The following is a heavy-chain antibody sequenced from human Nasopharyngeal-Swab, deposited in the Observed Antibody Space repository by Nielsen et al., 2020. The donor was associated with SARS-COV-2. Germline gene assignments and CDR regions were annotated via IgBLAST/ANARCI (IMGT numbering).Heavy chain of an antibody. D-gene: IGHD3-10*01. CDR3: ARDIRFEEYMDV. CDR2: IKQDGSEK. J-gene: IGHJ6*03. V-gene: IGHV3-7*03. CDR1: GFTFSIYA. Sequence: GESLKISCVASGFTFSIYAMSWVRQAPGKGLEWVANIKQDGSEKYYVYSVKGRFTISRDNAKNSLYLQMNSLRAEDTAVYYCARDIRFEEYMDVWGKGTTVTVSS.